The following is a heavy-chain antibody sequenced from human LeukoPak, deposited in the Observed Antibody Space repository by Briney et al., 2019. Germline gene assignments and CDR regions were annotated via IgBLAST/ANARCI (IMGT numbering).Heavy chain of an antibody. CDR2: IRYDGSNK. D-gene: IGHD6-13*01. J-gene: IGHJ4*02. Sequence: GGSLRLSCAASGFTFSSYGMHWVRQAPGKGLEWVAFIRYDGSNKYYADSVKGRFTISRDNSKNTLYLQMNSLRAEDTAVYYCAKGPWGIAAAPYYFDYWGQGTLVTVSS. V-gene: IGHV3-30*02. CDR1: GFTFSSYG. CDR3: AKGPWGIAAAPYYFDY.